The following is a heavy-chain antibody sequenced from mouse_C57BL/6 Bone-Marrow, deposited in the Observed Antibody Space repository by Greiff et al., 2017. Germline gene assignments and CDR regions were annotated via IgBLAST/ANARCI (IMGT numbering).Heavy chain of an antibody. CDR2: IYPRDGST. J-gene: IGHJ2*01. V-gene: IGHV1-78*01. Sequence: VKLMESDAELVKPGASVKISCTASGFTFNDHTMHWMKQRPEQGLEWIGYIYPRDGSTKYNEKFEGKATLTADKSSNTAYMQLNSLTSEDSAVYFCARKRITAVAYFDYWGQGTTLTVSS. D-gene: IGHD1-1*01. CDR3: ARKRITAVAYFDY. CDR1: GFTFNDHT.